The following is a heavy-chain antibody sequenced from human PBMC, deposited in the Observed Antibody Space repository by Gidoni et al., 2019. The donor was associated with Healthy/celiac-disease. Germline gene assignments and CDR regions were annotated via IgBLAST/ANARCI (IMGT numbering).Heavy chain of an antibody. V-gene: IGHV3-9*01. CDR2: ISWNSGSI. CDR3: AKAYSNYVYYFDY. Sequence: EVQLVESGGSLVQPGRFLRLSCEASGFTLDDYAMHWVRQAPGKGLEWVSGISWNSGSIGYADSVKGRFTISRDNAKNSLYLQMNSLRAEDTALYYCAKAYSNYVYYFDYWGQGTLVTVSS. CDR1: GFTLDDYA. D-gene: IGHD4-4*01. J-gene: IGHJ4*02.